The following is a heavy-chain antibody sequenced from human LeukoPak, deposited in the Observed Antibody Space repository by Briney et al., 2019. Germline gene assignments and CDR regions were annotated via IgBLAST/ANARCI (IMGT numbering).Heavy chain of an antibody. Sequence: GGSLRLSCAASGFTFSSYWTSWVRQAPGKGLEWVANIKQEGSEKYYVDSVKGRFTISRDNAKNSLYLQMNSLRAEDTAVYYCVRYITMVRGVKYYFDYWGQGTLVTVSS. CDR2: IKQEGSEK. J-gene: IGHJ4*02. D-gene: IGHD3-10*01. CDR3: VRYITMVRGVKYYFDY. V-gene: IGHV3-7*03. CDR1: GFTFSSYW.